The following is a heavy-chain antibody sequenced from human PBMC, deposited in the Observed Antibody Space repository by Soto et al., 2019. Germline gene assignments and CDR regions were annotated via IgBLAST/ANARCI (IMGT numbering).Heavy chain of an antibody. CDR3: ARDLYYYDSSGYYYWFDP. CDR1: W. J-gene: IGHJ5*02. V-gene: IGHV4-4*02. Sequence: WWSWVRQPPGKGLEWIGEIYHSGSTNYNPSLKSRVTISVDKSKNQFSLKLSSVTAADTAVYYCARDLYYYDSSGYYYWFDPWGQGTLVTVSS. CDR2: IYHSGST. D-gene: IGHD3-22*01.